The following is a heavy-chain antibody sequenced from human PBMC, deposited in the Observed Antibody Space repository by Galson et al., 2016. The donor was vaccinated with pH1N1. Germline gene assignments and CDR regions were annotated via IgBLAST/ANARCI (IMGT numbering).Heavy chain of an antibody. J-gene: IGHJ4*02. CDR1: GYTFTDYW. Sequence: QSGAEVKKSGESLKISCEASGYTFTDYWIGWVRQTPGTGLEWIGIIYPRDSDTKYRPSFQGHVTFSADESISSAYLQWSSLKASDSGIYSCAREDPSGFYPRGGQGALVTVSS. CDR3: AREDPSGFYPR. CDR2: IYPRDSDT. D-gene: IGHD3-22*01. V-gene: IGHV5-51*01.